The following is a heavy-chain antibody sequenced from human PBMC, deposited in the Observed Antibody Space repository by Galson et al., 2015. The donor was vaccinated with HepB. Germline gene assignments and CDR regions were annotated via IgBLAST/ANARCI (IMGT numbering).Heavy chain of an antibody. D-gene: IGHD3-22*01. CDR2: ISSSSSTI. J-gene: IGHJ4*02. V-gene: IGHV3-48*04. CDR3: ARNYYDSSGYSYFDY. Sequence: SLRLPCAASGFTFSSYSMNWVRQAPGKGLEWVSYISSSSSTIYYADSVKGRFTISRDNAKNSLYLQMNSLRAEDTAVYYCARNYYDSSGYSYFDYWGQGTLVTVSS. CDR1: GFTFSSYS.